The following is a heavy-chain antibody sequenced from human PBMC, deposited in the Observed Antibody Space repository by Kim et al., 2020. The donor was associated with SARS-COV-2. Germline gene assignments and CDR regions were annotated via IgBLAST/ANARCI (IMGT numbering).Heavy chain of an antibody. CDR3: ARDPTPYNGRWHNFGGF. Sequence: SVKVSCRTSGDTFTTYSISWVRQAPGQALEWMGATISLFRSSTYAQKFQGRVTTTADESTRTAYMELSSLTSEDTAVYYCARDPTPYNGRWHNFGGFWG. D-gene: IGHD4-17*01. CDR2: TISLFRSS. CDR1: GDTFTTYS. J-gene: IGHJ2*01. V-gene: IGHV1-69*13.